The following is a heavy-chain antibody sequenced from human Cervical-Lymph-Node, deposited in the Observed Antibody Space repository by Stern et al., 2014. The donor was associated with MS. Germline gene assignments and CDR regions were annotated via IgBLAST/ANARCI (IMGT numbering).Heavy chain of an antibody. J-gene: IGHJ5*02. Sequence: EARLVESGSEVNKPGESLTISCKGSGYSFPAYWIGWVRQMPGRGLEYMGMVFPGDSDTRYSPSFQGQAAISADKSINTAYLQWRSLKASDTAMYYCARFPTIADWFDPWGQETLVTVSS. D-gene: IGHD1-26*01. V-gene: IGHV5-51*01. CDR1: GYSFPAYW. CDR3: ARFPTIADWFDP. CDR2: VFPGDSDT.